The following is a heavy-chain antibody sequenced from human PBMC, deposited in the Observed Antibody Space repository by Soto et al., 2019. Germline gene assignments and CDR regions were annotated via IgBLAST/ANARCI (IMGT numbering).Heavy chain of an antibody. CDR1: GCTFRNAW. V-gene: IGHV3-15*01. CDR2: IKSKTDGGTT. CDR3: TTDVFYGNYWGASPRVADY. Sequence: GRPLRLSCAASGCTFRNAWRSWVRQTPGKGLEWVGRIKSKTDGGTTDYAAPVKGRFTISRDDSKNTLYLQMNSLKTEDTAVYYCTTDVFYGNYWGASPRVADYWVQGTLVIGSS. D-gene: IGHD4-17*01. J-gene: IGHJ4*02.